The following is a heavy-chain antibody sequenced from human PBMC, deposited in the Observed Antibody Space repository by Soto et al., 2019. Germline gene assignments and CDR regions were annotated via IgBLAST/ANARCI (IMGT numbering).Heavy chain of an antibody. V-gene: IGHV5-51*01. Sequence: PGESLKISCKGSGYSFTSYWIGWVRQMPGKGLEWMGIIYPGDSDTRYSPSFQGQVTISADKSISTAYLQWSSLKASDTAMYYCATRGPVTMIVADYGMDVWGQGTTVTVSS. CDR3: ATRGPVTMIVADYGMDV. CDR2: IYPGDSDT. J-gene: IGHJ6*02. CDR1: GYSFTSYW. D-gene: IGHD3-22*01.